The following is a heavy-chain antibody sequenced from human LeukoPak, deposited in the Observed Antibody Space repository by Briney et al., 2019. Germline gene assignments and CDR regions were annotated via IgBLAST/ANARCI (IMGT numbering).Heavy chain of an antibody. Sequence: GGSLRLSCAASGFTFSSYATHWVRQAPGKGLEWVAVISYDGSNKYYADSVKGRFTISRDNSKNTLYLQMNSLRAEDTAVYYCAGGHYCSSTSCYIRGYYYGMDVWGQGTTVTVSS. V-gene: IGHV3-30-3*01. J-gene: IGHJ6*02. CDR1: GFTFSSYA. D-gene: IGHD2-2*02. CDR2: ISYDGSNK. CDR3: AGGHYCSSTSCYIRGYYYGMDV.